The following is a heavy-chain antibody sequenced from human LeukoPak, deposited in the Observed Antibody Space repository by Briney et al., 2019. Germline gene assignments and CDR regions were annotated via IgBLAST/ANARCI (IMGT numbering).Heavy chain of an antibody. V-gene: IGHV3-11*01. D-gene: IGHD5-12*01. Sequence: GGSLRLSCTASGFTFGDYAMSWFRQAAGKGLEWVSSIRRGSGDSKYYADSVRGRFTISRDNAKNSQFLQMNSLRLEDTAVYYCARKILDRVATDDTFDIWGQGTVVTVSS. CDR2: IRRGSGDSK. CDR1: GFTFGDYA. J-gene: IGHJ3*02. CDR3: ARKILDRVATDDTFDI.